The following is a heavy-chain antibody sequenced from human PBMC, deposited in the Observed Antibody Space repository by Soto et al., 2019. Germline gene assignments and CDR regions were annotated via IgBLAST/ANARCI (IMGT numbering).Heavy chain of an antibody. CDR1: GFTFSTYG. CDR2: ISYDGGSK. D-gene: IGHD3-22*01. V-gene: IGHV3-30*18. CDR3: AKEQLAMTVVVADYFDS. Sequence: QVQLVESGGGVVQPGKSLRLSCAASGFTFSTYGIHWVRQAPGKGLEWVALISYDGGSKYYGDSVNGRFIISRDNSHNTVSLQMNSLRADDTAVYVCAKEQLAMTVVVADYFDSWGQGTLVTVSS. J-gene: IGHJ4*02.